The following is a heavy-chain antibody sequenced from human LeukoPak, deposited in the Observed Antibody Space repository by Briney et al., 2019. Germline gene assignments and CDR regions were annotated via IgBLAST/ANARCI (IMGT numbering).Heavy chain of an antibody. J-gene: IGHJ4*02. D-gene: IGHD1/OR15-1a*01. CDR2: INAGNGNT. CDR1: GYTFTSYA. Sequence: ASLTVSCKASGYTFTSYAMHWVRQAPGHRLEWMGWINAGNGNTKYSQRFQGRVTITRDTSASTAYMELSSLISEDTAVYYCARVPSNNCNNEFDYWGQGTLVTVSS. V-gene: IGHV1-3*01. CDR3: ARVPSNNCNNEFDY.